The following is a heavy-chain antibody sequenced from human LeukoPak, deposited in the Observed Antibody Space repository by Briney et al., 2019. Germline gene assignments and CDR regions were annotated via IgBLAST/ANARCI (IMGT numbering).Heavy chain of an antibody. V-gene: IGHV3-23*01. CDR2: ISRIGGST. Sequence: GGSLRLSCAASGFIFSNYALAWVRQAPGKGLEWVSGISRIGGSTHYADSVKGRFTTSRDNSKNILYLQMNSLRAEDTALYYCAKDFVGTGNFRGGDYWGQGTLVTVSA. CDR3: AKDFVGTGNFRGGDY. J-gene: IGHJ4*02. CDR1: GFIFSNYA. D-gene: IGHD1-1*01.